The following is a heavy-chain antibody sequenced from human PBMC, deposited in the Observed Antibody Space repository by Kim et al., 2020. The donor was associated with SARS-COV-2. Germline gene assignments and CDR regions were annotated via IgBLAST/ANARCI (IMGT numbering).Heavy chain of an antibody. D-gene: IGHD3-22*01. J-gene: IGHJ3*02. CDR2: IYYSGST. CDR1: GGSISSGGYY. CDR3: ARASMIVVVIDAFDI. V-gene: IGHV4-31*03. Sequence: SETLSLTYTVSGGSISSGGYYWSWIRQHPGKGLEWIGYIYYSGSTYYNPSLKSRVTISVDTSKNQFSLKLSSVTAADTAVYYCARASMIVVVIDAFDIWGQGTMVTVSS.